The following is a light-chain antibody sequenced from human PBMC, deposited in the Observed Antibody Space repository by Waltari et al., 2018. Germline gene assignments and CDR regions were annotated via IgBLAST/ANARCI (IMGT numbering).Light chain of an antibody. CDR3: CSFTSSSTWV. V-gene: IGLV2-14*03. Sequence: QSALPQPASVSGSPGQSITISCTGTSSDVGVYNYVPWYQQHPGKAPQLMIYDVNSRPSGVSNRFSGSKSGNTASLTISGLQAEDEADYYCCSFTSSSTWVFGGGTKVTVL. CDR1: SSDVGVYNY. J-gene: IGLJ3*02. CDR2: DVN.